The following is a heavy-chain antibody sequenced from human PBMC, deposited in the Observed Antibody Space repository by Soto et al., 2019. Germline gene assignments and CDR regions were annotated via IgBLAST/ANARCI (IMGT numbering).Heavy chain of an antibody. CDR3: ARAPGGSRSFVDY. J-gene: IGHJ4*02. Sequence: QVQLVQSGAEEKKPGASVKVSCKASGYTFTSYAMHWVRQAPGQRLEWMGWINAGNGNTKYSQKFQGRVTITRDTSASRAYMELSSLRSEDTAVYYCARAPGGSRSFVDYWGQGTLVTVSS. CDR1: GYTFTSYA. CDR2: INAGNGNT. D-gene: IGHD2-15*01. V-gene: IGHV1-3*05.